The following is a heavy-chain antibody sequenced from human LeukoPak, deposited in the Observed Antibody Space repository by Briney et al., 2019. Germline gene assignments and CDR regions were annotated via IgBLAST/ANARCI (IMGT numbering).Heavy chain of an antibody. J-gene: IGHJ4*02. CDR3: ARAPYYQDSSGYLRVYYFDY. CDR2: IYYSGST. V-gene: IGHV4-39*01. CDR1: GRSISRSSYY. D-gene: IGHD3-22*01. Sequence: PSETLSLTCTVSGRSISRSSYYGAGLREPPGKGLEWIGSIYYSGSTYYNPSLKSRVTISVDTSKNQFSLKLSSVTAADTAVYYCARAPYYQDSSGYLRVYYFDYWGQGTLVTVSS.